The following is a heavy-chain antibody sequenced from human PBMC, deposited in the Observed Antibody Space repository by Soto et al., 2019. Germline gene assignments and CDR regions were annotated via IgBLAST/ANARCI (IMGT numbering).Heavy chain of an antibody. D-gene: IGHD6-19*01. CDR1: GGTFSSYT. V-gene: IGHV1-69*02. Sequence: QVQLVQSGAEVKKPGSSVKVSCKASGGTFSSYTISWVRQAPGQGLEWMGRIIPILGIANYAQKFQGRVTITADKSTSTAYMELSSLRSEDTAVYYCARVIKRSGFGMDVWGQGTTVTVSS. J-gene: IGHJ6*02. CDR2: IIPILGIA. CDR3: ARVIKRSGFGMDV.